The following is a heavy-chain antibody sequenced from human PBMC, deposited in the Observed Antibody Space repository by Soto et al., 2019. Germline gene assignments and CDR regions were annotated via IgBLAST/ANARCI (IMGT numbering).Heavy chain of an antibody. J-gene: IGHJ4*02. V-gene: IGHV1-46*03. CDR3: TRGLASGDY. Sequence: QVQLVQPGAEVKKPGASVKFSCKASGYIFTNFYIHWVRQAPGQGLEWIGIINPNGGSTNYAQNFQGRVTRTSDTYTSTVYMDLSSLRSEDTAVYYCTRGLASGDYWGQGTLITVSS. CDR1: GYIFTNFY. D-gene: IGHD6-6*01. CDR2: INPNGGST.